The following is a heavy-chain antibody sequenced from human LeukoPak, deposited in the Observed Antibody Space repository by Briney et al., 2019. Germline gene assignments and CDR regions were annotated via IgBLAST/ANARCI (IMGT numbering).Heavy chain of an antibody. CDR1: GGSFSGYY. Sequence: SETLPLTCAVYGGSFSGYYWSWIRQPPGKGLEWIGEINHSGSTNYNPSLKSRVTISVDTSKNQFSLKLSSVTAADTAVYYCARLRCRRTRVIRVRPSGSFDPWGQGTLVTVSS. CDR3: ARLRCRRTRVIRVRPSGSFDP. CDR2: INHSGST. V-gene: IGHV4-34*01. J-gene: IGHJ5*02. D-gene: IGHD4-17*01.